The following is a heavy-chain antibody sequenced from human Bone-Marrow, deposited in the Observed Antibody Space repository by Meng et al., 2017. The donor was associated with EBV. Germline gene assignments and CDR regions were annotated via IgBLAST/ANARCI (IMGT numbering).Heavy chain of an antibody. V-gene: IGHV3-11*01. CDR3: ARDGGLQTGWFGP. CDR2: INLGGSIR. J-gene: IGHJ5*02. CDR1: ESTFSEFY. Sequence: QVQLGESGGGLVKPGGSLRLSCAASESTFSEFYMSWIRQAPGKGPEWLGYINLGGSIRKYADSVKGRFTISRDNAKNLLYLHMNSLRADDTAIYFCARDGGLQTGWFGPWGQGTLVTVSS. D-gene: IGHD3-16*01.